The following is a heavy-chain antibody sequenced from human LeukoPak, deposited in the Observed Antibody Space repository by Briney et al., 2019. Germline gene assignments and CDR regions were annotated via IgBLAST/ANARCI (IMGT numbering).Heavy chain of an antibody. CDR1: GFTFTKYW. J-gene: IGHJ5*02. D-gene: IGHD4-11*01. CDR2: IKQDGSEK. CDR3: AREKTTVTTDWFDP. V-gene: IGHV3-7*01. Sequence: GGSLRLSCAASGFTFTKYWMSWVRQAPGKGLEWVANIKQDGSEKYYVDSVKGRFTISRDNAKNSLYLQMNSLRAEDTAVYYCAREKTTVTTDWFDPWGQGTLVTVSS.